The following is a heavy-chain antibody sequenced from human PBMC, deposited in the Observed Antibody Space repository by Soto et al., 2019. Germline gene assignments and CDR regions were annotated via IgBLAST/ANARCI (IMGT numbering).Heavy chain of an antibody. CDR3: ARDMGLGMITFGGGMDV. Sequence: QVQLVESGGGVVQPGRSLRLSCAASGFTFSSYAMHWVRQAPGKGLEWVAVISYDGSNKYYADSVKGRFTISRDNSKNTLYLQMNSLRAEDTAVYYCARDMGLGMITFGGGMDVWGQGTTVTVSS. CDR1: GFTFSSYA. CDR2: ISYDGSNK. J-gene: IGHJ6*02. D-gene: IGHD3-16*01. V-gene: IGHV3-30-3*01.